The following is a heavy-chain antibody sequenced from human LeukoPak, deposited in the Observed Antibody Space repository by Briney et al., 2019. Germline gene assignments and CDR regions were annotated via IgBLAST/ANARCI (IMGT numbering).Heavy chain of an antibody. V-gene: IGHV4-59*01. CDR1: GGSISSYY. J-gene: IGHJ5*02. CDR3: ASLYCSGGSCENWFDP. Sequence: SQTLSLTCTVSGGSISSYYWSWIRQPPGKGLEWIGYIYYSGSTNYNPSLKSRVTISVDTSKNQFSLKLSSVTAADTAVYYCASLYCSGGSCENWFDPWGQGTLVTVSS. D-gene: IGHD2-15*01. CDR2: IYYSGST.